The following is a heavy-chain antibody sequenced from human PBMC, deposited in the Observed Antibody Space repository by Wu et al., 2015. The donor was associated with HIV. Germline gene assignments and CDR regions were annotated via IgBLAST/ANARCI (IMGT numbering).Heavy chain of an antibody. Sequence: QVQLVQSGAEVKKPGSSVKVSCKASGGTFSSYAISWVRQAPGQGLEWMGGIIPIFGTANYAQKFQGRVTITTDESTSTAYMELSSLRSEDTAVYYCARELYYYDSSGYYGYSWFDPWGQGTLVTVSS. CDR1: GGTFSSYA. CDR2: IIPIFGTA. D-gene: IGHD3-22*01. V-gene: IGHV1-69*05. J-gene: IGHJ5*02. CDR3: ARELYYYDSSGYYGYSWFDP.